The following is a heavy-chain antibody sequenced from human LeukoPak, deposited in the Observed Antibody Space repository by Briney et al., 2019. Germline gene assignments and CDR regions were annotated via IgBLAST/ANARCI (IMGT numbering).Heavy chain of an antibody. CDR3: ARHWTGNGVLCGVSPHRCRPTPFDY. V-gene: IGHV1-18*01. Sequence: GASVKVSCKASGYTLSSYIISWVRQAPGQGLEWMGWISPYDGNTNYAQKFQGRVTMSRVTRSTDTSTGTAYLELRSLRSDDTAVYYCARHWTGNGVLCGVSPHRCRPTPFDYWGQGTLVTVSS. CDR2: ISPYDGNT. J-gene: IGHJ4*02. CDR1: GYTLSSYI. D-gene: IGHD1-1*01.